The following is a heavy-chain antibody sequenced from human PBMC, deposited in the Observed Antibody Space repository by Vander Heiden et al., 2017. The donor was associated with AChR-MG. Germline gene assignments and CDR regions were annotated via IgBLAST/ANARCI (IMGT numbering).Heavy chain of an antibody. CDR1: GGTFSSYA. J-gene: IGHJ5*02. CDR3: ARDSRYCSSTSCFPEGFDP. D-gene: IGHD2-2*01. V-gene: IGHV1-69*01. Sequence: QVQLVQSGAEVKKPGSSLKVSCSASGGTFSSYAIGWVRQAPGQGLEWMGGIIPIFGTANYAQKFQGRVTITADESTSTAYMELSSLRSEDTAVYYCARDSRYCSSTSCFPEGFDPWGQGTLVTVSS. CDR2: IIPIFGTA.